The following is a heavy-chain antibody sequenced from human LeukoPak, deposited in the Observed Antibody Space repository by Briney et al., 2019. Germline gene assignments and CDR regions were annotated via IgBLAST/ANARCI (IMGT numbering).Heavy chain of an antibody. CDR1: GFTFSNYG. CDR3: ARGRSITLLRGIAMSDGFDI. Sequence: GGSLRLSCAASGFTFSNYGMNWVRQAPGKGLEWVSFTDTSGRYVYYGDSVKGRFTISRDNAKNLLFLQMNGLRAEDTALYYCARGRSITLLRGIAMSDGFDIWGQGAMVAVSS. V-gene: IGHV3-21*06. CDR2: TDTSGRYV. D-gene: IGHD3-10*01. J-gene: IGHJ3*02.